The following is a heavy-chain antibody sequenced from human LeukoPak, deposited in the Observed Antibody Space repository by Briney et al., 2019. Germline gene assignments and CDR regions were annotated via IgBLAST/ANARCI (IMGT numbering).Heavy chain of an antibody. CDR1: GFTFSTYA. J-gene: IGHJ4*02. CDR3: AYQLPPN. V-gene: IGHV3-23*01. D-gene: IGHD1-7*01. CDR2: ISGGGGSTYYA. Sequence: PGGSLRLSCAASGFTFSTYAMSWVRQAPGKGLEWVSFISGGGGSTYYAYYADSVKDRFTISRDNSKSTLYLQMSSLRVEDTAVYYCAYQLPPNWGQGTPVTVSS.